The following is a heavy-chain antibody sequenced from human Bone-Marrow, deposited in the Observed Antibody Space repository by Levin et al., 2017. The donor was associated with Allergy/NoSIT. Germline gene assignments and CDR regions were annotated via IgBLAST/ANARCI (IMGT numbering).Heavy chain of an antibody. CDR2: IKSKTDGGTT. J-gene: IGHJ4*02. CDR1: GITSRNAW. V-gene: IGHV3-15*01. Sequence: GGSLRLSCAASGITSRNAWMSWVRQAPGKGLEWVGRIKSKTDGGTTDYAAPVKGRFTISRDDSKNTLYLQMNSLKTEDTAVYYCTTLGYSGYNSILFFDSWAQGTLVTVSS. D-gene: IGHD5-12*01. CDR3: TTLGYSGYNSILFFDS.